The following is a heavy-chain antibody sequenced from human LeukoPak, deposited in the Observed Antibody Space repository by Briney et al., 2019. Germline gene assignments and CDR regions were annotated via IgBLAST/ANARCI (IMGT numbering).Heavy chain of an antibody. V-gene: IGHV5-51*01. D-gene: IGHD5-12*01. J-gene: IGHJ4*02. CDR1: GYSFTSYW. Sequence: GESLKISFKGSGYSFTSYWIGWVRQRPGKSLEWMGIIYPGDSDTRYSPSFQGQVTISADKSISTAYLQWSSLKASDTAMYYCARRGDSGWDGFDYWGQGTLVTVSS. CDR2: IYPGDSDT. CDR3: ARRGDSGWDGFDY.